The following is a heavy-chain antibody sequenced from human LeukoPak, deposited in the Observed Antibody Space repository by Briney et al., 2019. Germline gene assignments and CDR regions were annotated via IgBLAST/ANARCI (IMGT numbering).Heavy chain of an antibody. CDR1: GGTFSSYA. D-gene: IGHD3-9*01. CDR3: AGDGVIRYFDWSLPWGN. V-gene: IGHV1-69*04. J-gene: IGHJ4*02. CDR2: IIPILGIA. Sequence: GASVKVSCKASGGTFSSYAISWVRQAPGQGLEWMGRIIPILGIANYAQKFQGRVTITADKSTSTAYMELSSLRSEDTAVYYCAGDGVIRYFDWSLPWGNWGQGTLVTVSS.